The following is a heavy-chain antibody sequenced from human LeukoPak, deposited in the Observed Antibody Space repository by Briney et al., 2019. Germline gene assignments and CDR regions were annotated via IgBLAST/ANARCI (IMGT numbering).Heavy chain of an antibody. D-gene: IGHD4-17*01. CDR3: VRADKYGDYGMDV. V-gene: IGHV3-13*01. Sequence: GGSLRLSCTASGFTFSSYDMHWVRQATGKGLEWVSAIATAGDTYYPGSVKGRFTISRENAKNSLYLQMNSLRAGDTAVYYCVRADKYGDYGMDVWGQGTTVTVSS. CDR1: GFTFSSYD. CDR2: IATAGDT. J-gene: IGHJ6*02.